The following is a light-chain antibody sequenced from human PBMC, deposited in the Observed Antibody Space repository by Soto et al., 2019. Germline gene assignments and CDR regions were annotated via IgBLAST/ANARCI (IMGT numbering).Light chain of an antibody. Sequence: EIVVTQSPGTLYLSPGERATLSCRASQSVSNSALAWYLQKPGQAPRLLIYGASSRATGIPDRFSGSGSGTDFTLTISRLEPEDFAVYYCQLYGSSPMYTFGQGTRLEIK. J-gene: IGKJ2*01. CDR3: QLYGSSPMYT. CDR2: GAS. V-gene: IGKV3-20*01. CDR1: QSVSNSA.